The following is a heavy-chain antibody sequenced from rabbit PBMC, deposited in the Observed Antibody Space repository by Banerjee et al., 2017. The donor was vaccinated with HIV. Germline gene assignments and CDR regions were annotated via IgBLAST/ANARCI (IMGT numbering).Heavy chain of an antibody. Sequence: QSLEESGGDLVKPEGSLTLTCTASGFSFSNKYVMSWVRQAPGKGLEWIGCIYTGSGTTDYASWAKGRFTITRSTSLNTVTLQMTYLTGADTATYFCARDLAGVIGWNFGLWGQGTLVTVS. CDR2: IYTGSGTT. V-gene: IGHV1S40*01. CDR1: GFSFSNKYV. D-gene: IGHD4-1*01. J-gene: IGHJ3*01. CDR3: ARDLAGVIGWNFGL.